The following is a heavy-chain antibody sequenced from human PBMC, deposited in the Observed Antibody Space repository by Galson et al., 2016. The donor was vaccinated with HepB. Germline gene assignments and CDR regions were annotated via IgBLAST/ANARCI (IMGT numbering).Heavy chain of an antibody. CDR3: ARGGNYGYT. V-gene: IGHV3-53*01. J-gene: IGHJ4*02. CDR1: GFTVSNNF. D-gene: IGHD1-26*01. CDR2: IYSGGGT. Sequence: SLRLSCAASGFTVSNNFMGWVRQAPGKGLEWVSLIYSGGGTHYVDSVKGRFIISRDTSKNTLYLQMNSLRVENTAVYYCARGGNYGYTWGLGTRVTVSS.